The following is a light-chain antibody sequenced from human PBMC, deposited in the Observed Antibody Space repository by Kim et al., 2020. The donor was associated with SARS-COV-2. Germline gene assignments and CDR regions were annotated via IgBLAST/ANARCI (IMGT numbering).Light chain of an antibody. J-gene: IGKJ2*01. CDR1: HDIRDY. Sequence: ASIVYRLTIPCQASHDIRDYLNLYQQRPGKAPKLLISDASSLESGVPLRFSGSGSGTDFTLTISSLQPEDIATYFCQQYDDLPYTFGQGTKLEI. CDR2: DAS. V-gene: IGKV1-33*01. CDR3: QQYDDLPYT.